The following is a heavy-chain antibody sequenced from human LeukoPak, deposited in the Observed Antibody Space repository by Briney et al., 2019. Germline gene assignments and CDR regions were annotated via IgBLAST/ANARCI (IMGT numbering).Heavy chain of an antibody. CDR1: GGSFRGYY. J-gene: IGHJ4*02. CDR2: INHSGST. Sequence: SETLSLTCAVYGGSFRGYYWSWIRQPPGKGLEWIGEINHSGSTNYNPSLKSRVTISVDTSKNQFSLKLSSETAAGTAVYFCARGGSSGYYYLRFDYWGQGTLVTVSS. D-gene: IGHD3-22*01. CDR3: ARGGSSGYYYLRFDY. V-gene: IGHV4-34*01.